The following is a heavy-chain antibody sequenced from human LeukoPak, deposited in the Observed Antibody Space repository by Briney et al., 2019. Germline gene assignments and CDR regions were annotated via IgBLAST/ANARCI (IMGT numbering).Heavy chain of an antibody. V-gene: IGHV4-59*08. D-gene: IGHD4-23*01. J-gene: IGHJ4*02. CDR1: GGSISSYY. CDR3: ARHTTVVPPHYFDY. Sequence: SETLSLNCTVSGGSISSYYWSWLRQPPGKGLEWIGYIYYSGSTNYNPSLKSRVTISLDTSKNQISLKLSSVTAADTAVYYCARHTTVVPPHYFDYWGQGTLVTVSS. CDR2: IYYSGST.